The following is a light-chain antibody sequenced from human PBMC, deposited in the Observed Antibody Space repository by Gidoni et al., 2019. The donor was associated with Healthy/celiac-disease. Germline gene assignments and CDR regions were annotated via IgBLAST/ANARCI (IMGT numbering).Light chain of an antibody. V-gene: IGKV2-28*01. J-gene: IGKJ1*01. CDR2: LGS. CDR3: MQDIKTPRT. Sequence: IVLPQSPLPLPVTPGEPSSISCRSSQSLLHSNGYNYLDWYLQKPGQSPQLLIYLGSNRATGVPDRFSGSGSGTDFTLKISRVEAEDVGVYYCMQDIKTPRTFGQGTKVEIK. CDR1: QSLLHSNGYNY.